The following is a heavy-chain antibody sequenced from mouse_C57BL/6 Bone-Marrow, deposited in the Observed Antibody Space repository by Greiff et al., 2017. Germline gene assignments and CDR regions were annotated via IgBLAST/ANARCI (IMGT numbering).Heavy chain of an antibody. CDR1: GYTFTSYW. CDR3: ASYYGSSYPSYWYFDV. J-gene: IGHJ1*03. Sequence: QFQLQQPGAELVKPGASVKLSCKASGYTFTSYWMHWVKQRPGQGLEWIGMIHPNSGSTNYNEKFKSKATLTVDKSSSTAYMQLSSLTSEDSAVYYCASYYGSSYPSYWYFDVWGTGTTVTVSS. V-gene: IGHV1-64*01. D-gene: IGHD1-1*01. CDR2: IHPNSGST.